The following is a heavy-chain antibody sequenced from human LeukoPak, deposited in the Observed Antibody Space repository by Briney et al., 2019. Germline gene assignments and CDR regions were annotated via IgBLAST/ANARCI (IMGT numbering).Heavy chain of an antibody. V-gene: IGHV3-66*01. J-gene: IGHJ4*02. CDR1: GFTVSSNY. D-gene: IGHD3-22*01. CDR3: ATASSGPYYFDY. CDR2: IYSGGST. Sequence: PGGSLRLSCAASGFTVSSNYMSWVRQAPGKGLEWVSVIYSGGSTYYADSVKGRFTISRDNPKNTLYLQMNSLRAEDTAVYYCATASSGPYYFDYWGQGTLVTVSS.